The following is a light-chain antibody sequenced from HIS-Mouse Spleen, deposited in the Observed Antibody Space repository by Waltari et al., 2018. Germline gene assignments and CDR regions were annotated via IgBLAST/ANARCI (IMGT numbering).Light chain of an antibody. V-gene: IGLV3-10*01. Sequence: SYELTQPPSLSVSPGQTARITGPGAECRKKSPDWYQQKSGQAPVLVIYEDSKRPSGIPERFSGSSSGTMATLTISGAQVEDEADYYCYSTDSSGNHRVFGGGTKLTVL. CDR2: EDS. CDR1: ECRKKS. J-gene: IGLJ2*01. CDR3: YSTDSSGNHRV.